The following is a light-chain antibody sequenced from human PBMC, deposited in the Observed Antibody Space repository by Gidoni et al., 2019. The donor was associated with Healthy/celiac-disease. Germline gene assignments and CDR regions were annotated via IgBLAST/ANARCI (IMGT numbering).Light chain of an antibody. J-gene: IGKJ2*01. Sequence: DIQMTQSPSSLSASVGARVTITCRASQGISNSLAWYQQKPGKAPKLLLYAASRLESGVPSRFSGSGSGTDYTLTISSLQPEDFATYCCQQYYSTPYTFGQGTKLEIK. CDR1: QGISNS. CDR2: AAS. V-gene: IGKV1-NL1*01. CDR3: QQYYSTPYT.